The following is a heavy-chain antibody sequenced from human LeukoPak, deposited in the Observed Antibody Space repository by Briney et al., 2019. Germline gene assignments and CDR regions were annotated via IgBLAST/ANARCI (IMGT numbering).Heavy chain of an antibody. Sequence: QPGGSLRPSCAASGFTFNSFWMTWVRQAPGKGLEWEANIKEDGSEKYYVDSVKGRFTISRDNAKNSLYLQLNSLRAEDTAVYYCTRDTGCSGGTCYSFYDYWGQGTLVTVSS. CDR2: IKEDGSEK. D-gene: IGHD2-15*01. J-gene: IGHJ4*02. CDR3: TRDTGCSGGTCYSFYDY. V-gene: IGHV3-7*01. CDR1: GFTFNSFW.